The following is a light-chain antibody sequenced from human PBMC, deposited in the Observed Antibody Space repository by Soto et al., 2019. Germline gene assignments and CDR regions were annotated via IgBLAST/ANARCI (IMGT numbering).Light chain of an antibody. CDR3: QQYITSPKT. J-gene: IGKJ1*01. Sequence: EIVLTQSPATLSLSPGERATLSCRASQSVSSYLAWFQQRPGQAPRLLIFDASSRPTGIPARFSGSGSGTDFTLTITILEPEDFAVYYCQQYITSPKTFGQGTKVDIK. CDR1: QSVSSY. V-gene: IGKV3-11*01. CDR2: DAS.